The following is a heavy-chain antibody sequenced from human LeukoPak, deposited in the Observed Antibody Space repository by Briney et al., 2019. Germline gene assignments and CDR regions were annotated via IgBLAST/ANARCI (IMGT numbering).Heavy chain of an antibody. D-gene: IGHD2-8*01. CDR2: IHSSGST. J-gene: IGHJ6*03. CDR3: ARGMYEGFLQDYYYMDV. CDR1: GGSISSGTYY. Sequence: SQTLSLTCTVSGGSISSGTYYWSWIRQPAGKGLEWIGRIHSSGSTNYNPSLKSRVTISVDTSKNQFSLKLSSVTAADTAVYYCARGMYEGFLQDYYYMDVWGKGTTVTVSS. V-gene: IGHV4-61*02.